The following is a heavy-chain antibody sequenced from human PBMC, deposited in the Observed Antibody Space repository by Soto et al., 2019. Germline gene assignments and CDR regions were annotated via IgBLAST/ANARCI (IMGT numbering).Heavy chain of an antibody. D-gene: IGHD3-3*01. J-gene: IGHJ4*02. V-gene: IGHV3-9*01. Sequence: EVQLVESGGRLVQPGRSLRLSCVGTGLNFDDFAMHWVRQAPGKGLEWVSGITWNSRVLAYADSVKGRFTISRDNARNSLYLQMDSLRDEDTALYXXAKGRYDFWSPYYFDSWGQGTLVTVSS. CDR1: GLNFDDFA. CDR3: AKGRYDFWSPYYFDS. CDR2: ITWNSRVL.